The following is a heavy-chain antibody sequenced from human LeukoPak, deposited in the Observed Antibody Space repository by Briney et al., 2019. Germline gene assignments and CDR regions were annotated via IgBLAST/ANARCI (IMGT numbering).Heavy chain of an antibody. J-gene: IGHJ4*02. CDR3: AREVRVAGTFRY. Sequence: PSETLSLTCTVSGGSISSYYWNWIRQPPGKGLEWIGYIFYSGRTNYNPSLKSRVTISVDTSKNWFSLRLTSVTAADTAVYYCAREVRVAGTFRYWGQGTLVTVSS. V-gene: IGHV4-59*01. CDR1: GGSISSYY. CDR2: IFYSGRT. D-gene: IGHD6-19*01.